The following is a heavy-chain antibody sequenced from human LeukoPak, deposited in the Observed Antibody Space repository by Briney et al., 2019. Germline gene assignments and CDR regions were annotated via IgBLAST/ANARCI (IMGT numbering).Heavy chain of an antibody. V-gene: IGHV3-23*01. CDR1: GFSFSSYA. CDR2: ITGSGDRA. J-gene: IGHJ4*02. CDR3: ARLTSGYYDY. D-gene: IGHD3-22*01. Sequence: GGSLRLSSAASGFSFSSYAMSWVRQAPGKGLEWVSAITGSGDRAYYADSVKGRFTISRDNSKNTLYLQMGSLRPEDMAVYYCARLTSGYYDYWGQGTLVTVSS.